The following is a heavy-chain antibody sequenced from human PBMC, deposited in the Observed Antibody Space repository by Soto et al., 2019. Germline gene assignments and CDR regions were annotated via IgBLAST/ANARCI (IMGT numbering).Heavy chain of an antibody. CDR2: LYWDDDQ. CDR1: GLSLRTTGVG. V-gene: IGHV2-5*02. D-gene: IGHD2-21*02. CDR3: VQSRCGGDCLAIYSSHAYNGLDV. J-gene: IGHJ6*02. Sequence: QVTLKESGPTLVKPTQTLTLTCTVSGLSLRTTGVGVGWVRQPPGKALEWLALLYWDDDQRYSPSLRSRLTIAKDISEKHVVLTMTNMATVDTATYYCVQSRCGGDCLAIYSSHAYNGLDVWGQGTTVTVSS.